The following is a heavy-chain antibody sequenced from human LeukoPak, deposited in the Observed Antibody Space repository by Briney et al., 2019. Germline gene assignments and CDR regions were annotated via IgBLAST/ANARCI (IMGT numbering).Heavy chain of an antibody. D-gene: IGHD2-15*01. CDR2: IIPIFGTA. Sequence: SVKVSCKASGGTFSSYAISWVRQAPGQGLEWMGGIIPIFGTANYAQKFQGRVTITTDKSTSTAYMELSSLRSEDTAVYYCAFEGYCSGGSCPDQGYWGQGTLVTVSS. CDR3: AFEGYCSGGSCPDQGY. CDR1: GGTFSSYA. J-gene: IGHJ4*02. V-gene: IGHV1-69*05.